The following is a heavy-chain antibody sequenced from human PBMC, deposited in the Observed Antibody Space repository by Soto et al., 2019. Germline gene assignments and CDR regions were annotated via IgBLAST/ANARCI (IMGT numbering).Heavy chain of an antibody. V-gene: IGHV3-7*01. D-gene: IGHD1-20*01. CDR2: IKPDGSGQ. J-gene: IGHJ6*02. Sequence: HPGGSLRLSCAASEFTFDKYYMTWVRQAPGKGPEWVANIKPDGSGQYYVDSVKGRFTISRDNANNSLYLQMNSLRAEDTAVYFCARGNWNYYYGFDVWGQGTTVTVSS. CDR3: ARGNWNYYYGFDV. CDR1: EFTFDKYY.